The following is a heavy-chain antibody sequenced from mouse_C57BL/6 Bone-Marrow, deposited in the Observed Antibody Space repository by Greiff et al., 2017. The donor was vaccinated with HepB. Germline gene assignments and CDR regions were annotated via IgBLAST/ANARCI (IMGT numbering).Heavy chain of an antibody. CDR2: INPNNGGT. V-gene: IGHV1-18*01. Sequence: EVQLQQSGPELVKPGASVKIPCKASGYTFTDYNMDWVKQSHGKSLEWIGDINPNNGGTIYNQKFKGKATLTVDKSSSTAYMELRSLTSEDTAVYYCARRNLRRWYFDVWGTGTTVTVSS. CDR3: ARRNLRRWYFDV. D-gene: IGHD2-12*01. CDR1: GYTFTDYN. J-gene: IGHJ1*03.